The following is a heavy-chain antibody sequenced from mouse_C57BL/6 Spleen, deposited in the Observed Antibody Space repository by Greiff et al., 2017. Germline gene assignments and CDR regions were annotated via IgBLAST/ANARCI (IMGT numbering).Heavy chain of an antibody. CDR2: IRNKANGYTT. D-gene: IGHD1-2*01. CDR3: ARYKGDGYYYAMDY. J-gene: IGHJ4*01. Sequence: EVKLVESGGGLVQPGGSLSLSCAASGFTFTDYYMSWVRQPPGKALEWLGFIRNKANGYTTEYSASVKGRFTISRDNSQSILYLQMNALRAEDSATYDGARYKGDGYYYAMDYWGQGTSVTVSS. CDR1: GFTFTDYY. V-gene: IGHV7-3*01.